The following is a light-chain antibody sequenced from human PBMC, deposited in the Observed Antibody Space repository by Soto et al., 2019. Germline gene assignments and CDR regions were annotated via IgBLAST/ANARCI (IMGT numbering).Light chain of an antibody. V-gene: IGLV2-8*01. CDR2: EVT. Sequence: QSALTQPPSASGSPGQSVTISCAGSSSDIGASNSVSWYQQHPGKAPKLLISEVTKRPSGVPDRFSGSKSGNTASLTVPGLQADDEADYYCGSKAGSNKHVVFGGGTKLTVL. J-gene: IGLJ2*01. CDR3: GSKAGSNKHVV. CDR1: SSDIGASNS.